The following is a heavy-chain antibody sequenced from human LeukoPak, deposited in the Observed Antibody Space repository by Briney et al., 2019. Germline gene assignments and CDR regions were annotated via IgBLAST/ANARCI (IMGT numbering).Heavy chain of an antibody. D-gene: IGHD5-18*01. Sequence: GGSLRLSCAASGFTFHDYAMYWVRQAPGKGLEWVSLINWNAGSTYYADSAKGRFTISRDNSKNSLYLQMNSLRAEDAAMYYCAKGGGGGYSYGYGQLDYWGQGTLVTVSS. CDR3: AKGGGGGYSYGYGQLDY. V-gene: IGHV3-43D*04. J-gene: IGHJ4*02. CDR1: GFTFHDYA. CDR2: INWNAGST.